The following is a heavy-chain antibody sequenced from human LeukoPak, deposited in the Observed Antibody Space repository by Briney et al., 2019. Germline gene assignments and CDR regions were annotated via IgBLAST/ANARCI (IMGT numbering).Heavy chain of an antibody. J-gene: IGHJ6*02. Sequence: GASVKVSCKASGGTFSSYAVSWVRQAPGQGLEWMGRIIPILGIANYAQKFQGRVTITADKSTSTAYMELSSLRSEDTAVYYCARGGTTAVTHYYYYYGMDVWGQGTTVTVSS. CDR2: IIPILGIA. D-gene: IGHD4-23*01. CDR3: ARGGTTAVTHYYYYYGMDV. V-gene: IGHV1-69*04. CDR1: GGTFSSYA.